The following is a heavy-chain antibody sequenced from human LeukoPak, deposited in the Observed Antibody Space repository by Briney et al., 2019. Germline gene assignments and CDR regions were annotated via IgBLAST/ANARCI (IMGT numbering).Heavy chain of an antibody. CDR1: GFTFDDYG. CDR2: INWNGGST. CDR3: ARGPTRYYYDSSGYYYSEYFQH. Sequence: GGSLRLSCAASGFTFDDYGMSWVRQAPGKGLEWVSGINWNGGSTDYADSVKGRFTISRDNAKNSLYLQMNSLRAEDTALYYCARGPTRYYYDSSGYYYSEYFQHWGQGTLVTVSS. J-gene: IGHJ1*01. V-gene: IGHV3-20*04. D-gene: IGHD3-22*01.